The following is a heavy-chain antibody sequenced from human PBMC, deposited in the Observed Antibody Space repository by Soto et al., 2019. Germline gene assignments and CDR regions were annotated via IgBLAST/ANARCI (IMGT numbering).Heavy chain of an antibody. J-gene: IGHJ6*02. D-gene: IGHD1-1*01. CDR3: ARGAPRNSYYYYGMDV. CDR1: GGSINSGDYY. CDR2: IYYSGST. Sequence: QVQLQESGPGLVKPSQTLSLTCTVSGGSINSGDYYWSWIRQHPGKGLEWIGYIYYSGSTYYNPSLKSRVTISVDTSKNQFSLKLSSVTAADTGVYYCARGAPRNSYYYYGMDVWGQGTTVTVSS. V-gene: IGHV4-31*03.